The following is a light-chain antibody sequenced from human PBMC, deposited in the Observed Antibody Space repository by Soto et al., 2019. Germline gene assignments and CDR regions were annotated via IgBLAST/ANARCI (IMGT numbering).Light chain of an antibody. CDR1: SRDVGSYDY. V-gene: IGLV2-14*03. Sequence: QSALTQPASVSGSPGQSITISCTGTSRDVGSYDYVSCYLQYPAKAPQLLIYYVDHRPSGVSSRFSGTMSGYSVYDTASAENYADDRDDDLSSYASGSMYFFGTGTK. CDR3: SSYASGSMYF. J-gene: IGLJ1*01. CDR2: YVD.